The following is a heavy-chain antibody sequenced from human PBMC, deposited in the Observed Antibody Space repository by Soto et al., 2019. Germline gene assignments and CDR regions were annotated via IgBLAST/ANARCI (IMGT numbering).Heavy chain of an antibody. D-gene: IGHD3-10*02. J-gene: IGHJ5*02. CDR1: GLSLSTSGEA. CDR3: AHYVSSSPAGWFDP. Sequence: QITLKESGPTLVKPTQTLTLTCTFSGLSLSTSGEAVGWIRPPPGKPLEWLALIYWDDDKRYNPTLKTRLTITKDTSKNRVVLALTNMDPVDTATYYCAHYVSSSPAGWFDPWGQGILVTVSS. V-gene: IGHV2-5*02. CDR2: IYWDDDK.